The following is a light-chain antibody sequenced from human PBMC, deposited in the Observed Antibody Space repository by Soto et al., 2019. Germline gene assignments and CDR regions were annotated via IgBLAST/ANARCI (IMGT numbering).Light chain of an antibody. CDR2: AAS. CDR1: QGINKW. Sequence: DIQMTQSPSSVSASVGDRVTITCRASQGINKWLAWYQQKPGKAPKLLISAASSLRGGVPSRFGGRGSGTDFILTISSLQAEDVATYYCQHANSFPLTFGGGTRVEI. CDR3: QHANSFPLT. J-gene: IGKJ4*01. V-gene: IGKV1-12*01.